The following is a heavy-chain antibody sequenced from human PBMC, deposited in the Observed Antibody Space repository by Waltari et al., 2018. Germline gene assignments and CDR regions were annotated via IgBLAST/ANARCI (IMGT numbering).Heavy chain of an antibody. J-gene: IGHJ4*02. D-gene: IGHD5-12*01. V-gene: IGHV3-30-3*01. CDR2: ISYDGSNK. CDR3: ARGEYSGYDDYFDY. Sequence: SSYAMHWVRQAPGKGLEWVAVISYDGSNKYYADSVKGRFTISRDNSKNTLYLQMNSLRAEDTAVYYCARGEYSGYDDYFDYWGQGTLVTVSS. CDR1: SSYA.